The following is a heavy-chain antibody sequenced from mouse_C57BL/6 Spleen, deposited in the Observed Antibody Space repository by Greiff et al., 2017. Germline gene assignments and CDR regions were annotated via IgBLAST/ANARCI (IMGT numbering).Heavy chain of an antibody. CDR1: GYTFTEYT. J-gene: IGHJ4*01. CDR2: FYPGSGSI. V-gene: IGHV1-62-2*01. CDR3: ARHEEGGYYYGPYAMDY. Sequence: QVQLKQSGAELVKPGASVKLSCKASGYTFTEYTIHWVKQRSGQGLEWIGWFYPGSGSIKYNEKFKDKATLTADKSSSTVYMELSRLTSEDSAVYFCARHEEGGYYYGPYAMDYWGQGTSVTVSS. D-gene: IGHD1-1*01.